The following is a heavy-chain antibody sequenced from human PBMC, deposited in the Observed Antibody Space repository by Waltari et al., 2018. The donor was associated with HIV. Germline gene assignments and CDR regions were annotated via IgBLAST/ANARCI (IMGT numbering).Heavy chain of an antibody. CDR2: ISMVSSYI. D-gene: IGHD3-22*01. V-gene: IGHV3-21*01. CDR3: ARDHSSGGMDV. J-gene: IGHJ6*02. CDR1: GFTFSSYS. Sequence: EVQLVESGGGLVKPGGSLRLSCAASGFTFSSYSINWVRQAPGKRLDGLSSISMVSSYINYADSVKGRFTISRDNAKNSLYLQMNSLRAEDTAVYYCARDHSSGGMDVWGQGTTVTVSS.